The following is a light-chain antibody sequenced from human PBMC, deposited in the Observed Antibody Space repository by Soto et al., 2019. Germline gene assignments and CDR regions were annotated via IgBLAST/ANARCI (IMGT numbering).Light chain of an antibody. J-gene: IGKJ4*01. CDR3: QQYDNWPLT. Sequence: EIVMTQSPGTLSLSPGERATLSCRASQSVSSNLSWYQQKPCQAPSFLIYGASTRATGIPARFSGSGSGTEFTLTISSLQSEDFAVYYCQQYDNWPLTFGGGTKVDI. CDR1: QSVSSN. CDR2: GAS. V-gene: IGKV3-15*01.